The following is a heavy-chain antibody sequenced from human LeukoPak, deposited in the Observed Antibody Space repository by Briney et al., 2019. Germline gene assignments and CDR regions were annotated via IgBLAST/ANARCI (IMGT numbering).Heavy chain of an antibody. J-gene: IGHJ4*02. CDR2: ISGSSTTI. CDR3: ARDHAYRTDY. D-gene: IGHD2-2*01. CDR1: GFTFSSYS. Sequence: GGSLRLSCAASGFTFSSYSMNWVRQAPGKGLEWISYISGSSTTIYYADSVKGRFTISRDNAKNSLYLEMNSLRDEDTAVYYCARDHAYRTDYWGQGTLVTVSS. V-gene: IGHV3-48*02.